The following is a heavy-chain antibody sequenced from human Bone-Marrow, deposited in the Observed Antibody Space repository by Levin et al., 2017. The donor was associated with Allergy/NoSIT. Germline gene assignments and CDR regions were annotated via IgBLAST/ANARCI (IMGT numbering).Heavy chain of an antibody. CDR1: GDSIRSGGYF. V-gene: IGHV4-31*03. J-gene: IGHJ4*02. D-gene: IGHD1-1*01. CDR3: ARGADWNDEGYFFDY. CDR2: NYYSGTK. Sequence: SQTLSLTCSVSGDSIRSGGYFWSWIRQLPGKGLEWIGYNYYSGTKYNNPSLNSRVTISVDTSKNQFSLSLNSVTAADTALYYCARGADWNDEGYFFDYWGQGIQVTVSS.